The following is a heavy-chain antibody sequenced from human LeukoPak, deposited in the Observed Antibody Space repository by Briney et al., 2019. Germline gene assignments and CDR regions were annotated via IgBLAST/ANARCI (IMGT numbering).Heavy chain of an antibody. CDR2: MSARGGST. V-gene: IGHV3-23*01. J-gene: IGHJ4*02. CDR1: GFTFSSYA. CDR3: AKVSGSGSYLAVYFDS. Sequence: GGSLRLSCAASGFTFSSYAMIWVRQAPGKGLEWVSPMSARGGSTIYADSVEGRFTISRDYSKNTLYLQMDSLRAEDTALYYCAKVSGSGSYLAVYFDSWGQGTLVTVSS. D-gene: IGHD3-10*01.